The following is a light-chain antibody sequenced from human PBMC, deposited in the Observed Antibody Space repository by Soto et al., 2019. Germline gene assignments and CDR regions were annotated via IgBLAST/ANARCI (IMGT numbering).Light chain of an antibody. V-gene: IGKV3-15*01. Sequence: EIVMTQSPATLSVSPGERATLSCRASQIISSNLAWFRQKPGQAPRLFMSDASTRATGIPDRFSGSGSGTDFTLTISSLQSEDFAVYYCQQYDNWPYTFGQGTRLENK. CDR2: DAS. J-gene: IGKJ2*01. CDR3: QQYDNWPYT. CDR1: QIISSN.